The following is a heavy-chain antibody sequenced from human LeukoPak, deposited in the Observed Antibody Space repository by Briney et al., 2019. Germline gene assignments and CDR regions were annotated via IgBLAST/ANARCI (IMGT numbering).Heavy chain of an antibody. J-gene: IGHJ4*02. Sequence: SETLSLTCTVSGASITSSNYYWLWLRQPPGKGLEWIGSIYYTGITYYNPSLKSRVTISVDTSKNQFSLKLSSVTAADTAVYYCARLAWGRLDYWGQGTLVTVSS. D-gene: IGHD7-27*01. CDR2: IYYTGIT. CDR1: GASITSSNYY. CDR3: ARLAWGRLDY. V-gene: IGHV4-39*07.